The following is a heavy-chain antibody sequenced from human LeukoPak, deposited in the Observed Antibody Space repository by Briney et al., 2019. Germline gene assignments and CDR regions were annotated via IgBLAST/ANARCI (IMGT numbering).Heavy chain of an antibody. Sequence: PGGFLRLSCAASGFTFSSYAMSWVRQAPGKGLEWVSAISGSGGSTYYADSVKGRFTISRDNSKNTLYLQMNSLRAEDTAVYYCAKDPRQVRYYYDSSGYYYDYWGQGTLVTVSS. CDR1: GFTFSSYA. D-gene: IGHD3-22*01. CDR3: AKDPRQVRYYYDSSGYYYDY. J-gene: IGHJ4*02. V-gene: IGHV3-23*01. CDR2: ISGSGGST.